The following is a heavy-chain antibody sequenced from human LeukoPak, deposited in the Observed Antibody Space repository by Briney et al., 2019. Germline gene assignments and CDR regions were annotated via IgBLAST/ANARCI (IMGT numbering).Heavy chain of an antibody. J-gene: IGHJ4*02. V-gene: IGHV3-11*01. CDR3: AKGVRYCSGGSCYYFDY. Sequence: GGSLRLSCAASGFTFSDYYMSWIRQAPGKGLEWVSTIKGIGPTTYYADSLKGRFTISRDNAKNSLFLQMNSLRAEDTAVYYCAKGVRYCSGGSCYYFDYWGQGTLVTVSS. CDR2: IKGIGPTT. D-gene: IGHD2-15*01. CDR1: GFTFSDYY.